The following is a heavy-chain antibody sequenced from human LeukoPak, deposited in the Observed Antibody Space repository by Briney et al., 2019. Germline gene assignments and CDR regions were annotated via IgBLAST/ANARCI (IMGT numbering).Heavy chain of an antibody. CDR2: IYYSGST. D-gene: IGHD1-14*01. CDR3: ARAGFPGVLDI. V-gene: IGHV4-30-4*08. Sequence: PSETLSLTCSVSGDSVSRSDSYWDWIRQPPGKGLEWIGYIYYSGSTYYNPSLKSRVTISVDTSKNQFSLKLSSVTAADTAVYYCARAGFPGVLDIWGQGTMVTVSS. J-gene: IGHJ3*02. CDR1: GDSVSRSDSY.